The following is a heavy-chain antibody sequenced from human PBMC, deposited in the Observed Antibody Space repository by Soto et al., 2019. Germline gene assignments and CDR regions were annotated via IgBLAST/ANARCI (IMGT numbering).Heavy chain of an antibody. J-gene: IGHJ6*02. CDR3: ARSGGEEQLVPSSPIYGMDV. Sequence: ASVKVSCKASGYTFTSYAMHWVRQAPGQRLEWMGWINAGNGNTKYSQKFQGRVTITRDTSASTAYMELSSLRSEDTAVYYCARSGGEEQLVPSSPIYGMDVWGQGTTVTVSS. V-gene: IGHV1-3*01. CDR1: GYTFTSYA. D-gene: IGHD6-6*01. CDR2: INAGNGNT.